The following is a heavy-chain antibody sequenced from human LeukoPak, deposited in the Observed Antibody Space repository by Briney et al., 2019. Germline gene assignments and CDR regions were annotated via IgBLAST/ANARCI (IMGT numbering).Heavy chain of an antibody. V-gene: IGHV4-59*01. Sequence: SETLSLTCTVSGRSISSYYWSWLRQPPGKGLEWIGYIYYSGSTNYNSALTSRVTISVDTSKNQFSLKLSSVTAADTAVYYCARYYCSTTTCYYMDDWAKGTTVTVSS. J-gene: IGHJ6*03. D-gene: IGHD2-2*01. CDR1: GRSISSYY. CDR2: IYYSGST. CDR3: ARYYCSTTTCYYMDD.